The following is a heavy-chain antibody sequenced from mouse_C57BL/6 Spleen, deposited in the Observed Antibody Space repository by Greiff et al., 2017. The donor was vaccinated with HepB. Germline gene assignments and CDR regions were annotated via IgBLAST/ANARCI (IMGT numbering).Heavy chain of an antibody. D-gene: IGHD2-1*01. J-gene: IGHJ2*01. CDR3: AISDGNYYFDY. Sequence: VQLQQPGAELVRPGSSVKLSCKASGYTFTSYWMHWVKQRPIQGLEWIGNIDPSDSETHYNQKFKDKATLTVDKSSSTAYMQLSSLTSEDSAVYYCAISDGNYYFDYWGQGTTLTVSS. V-gene: IGHV1-52*01. CDR2: IDPSDSET. CDR1: GYTFTSYW.